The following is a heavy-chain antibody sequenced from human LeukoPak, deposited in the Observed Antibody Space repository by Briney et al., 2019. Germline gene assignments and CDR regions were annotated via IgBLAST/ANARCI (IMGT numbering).Heavy chain of an antibody. Sequence: GGSLRLSCEVSGLTLSSHWMTWVRQAPGKGLEWVANIKQDTNEKYYVDSVKGRFTISRDNVKNLLYLQMNSLRAEDTAVYYCVKTAYGDYGYFDYWGQGTLVTVSS. J-gene: IGHJ4*02. CDR3: VKTAYGDYGYFDY. V-gene: IGHV3-7*03. CDR1: GLTLSSHW. D-gene: IGHD4-17*01. CDR2: IKQDTNEK.